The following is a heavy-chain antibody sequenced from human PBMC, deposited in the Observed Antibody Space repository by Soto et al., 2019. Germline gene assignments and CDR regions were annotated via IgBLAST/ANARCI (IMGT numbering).Heavy chain of an antibody. CDR1: GFTVSSNY. Sequence: SGGSLRLSCAASGFTVSSNYMSWVRQAPGKGLEWVSVIYSGGSTYDADSVKGRFTISRDNSKNTLYLQMNSLRAEDTVVYYFAGQDTAMVLYYYYYMDVWGKGTTVTVSS. D-gene: IGHD5-18*01. CDR2: IYSGGST. J-gene: IGHJ6*03. CDR3: AGQDTAMVLYYYYYMDV. V-gene: IGHV3-66*04.